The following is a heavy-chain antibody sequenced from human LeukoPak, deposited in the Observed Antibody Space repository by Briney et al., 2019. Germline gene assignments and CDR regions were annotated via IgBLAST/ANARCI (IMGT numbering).Heavy chain of an antibody. J-gene: IGHJ4*02. CDR2: INPSGGST. CDR1: GYTFTSYY. V-gene: IGHV1-46*01. D-gene: IGHD6-19*01. Sequence: SVKVSCKASGYTFTSYYMHWVRQAPGQGLEWMGIINPSGGSTSYAQKFQGRVTMTRDTSTSTVYMELSSLRSEDTAVYYCARDVGGWYEIPFFWGQGTLVTVSS. CDR3: ARDVGGWYEIPFF.